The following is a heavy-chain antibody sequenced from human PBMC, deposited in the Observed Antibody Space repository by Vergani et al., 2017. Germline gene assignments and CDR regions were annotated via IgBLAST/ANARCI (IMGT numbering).Heavy chain of an antibody. CDR2: IYSGGST. CDR1: GFTVSSNY. D-gene: IGHD3-3*01. CDR3: ARSGKDFWSGYYNDY. J-gene: IGHJ4*02. Sequence: VQLVESGGGVVQPGRSLRLSCAASGFTVSSNYMSWVRQAPGKGLEWVSVIYSGGSTYYADSVEGRFTISRDNSKNTLYLQMNSLRAEDTAVYYCARSGKDFWSGYYNDYWGQGTLVTVSS. V-gene: IGHV3-53*01.